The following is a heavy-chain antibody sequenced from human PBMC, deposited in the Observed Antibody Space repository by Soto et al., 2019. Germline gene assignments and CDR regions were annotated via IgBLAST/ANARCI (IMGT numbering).Heavy chain of an antibody. V-gene: IGHV1-3*01. D-gene: IGHD2-15*01. CDR3: AKGGNIAVVVADYGMDV. Sequence: ASVKVSCKASGYTFSNYAMHWVRQAPGQRFEWMGWINAGNGNTKYSQKFQDRVTITRDTSASTAYMELSSLRSVDTAVYYCAKGGNIAVVVADYGMDVWGQGTTVTVSS. CDR2: INAGNGNT. J-gene: IGHJ6*02. CDR1: GYTFSNYA.